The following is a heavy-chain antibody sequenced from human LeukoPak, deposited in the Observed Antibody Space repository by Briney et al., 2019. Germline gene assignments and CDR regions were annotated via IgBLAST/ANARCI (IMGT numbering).Heavy chain of an antibody. CDR2: ISYDGSNK. Sequence: PGGSLRLSCAAPGFTFSSYAMHWVRQAPGKGLEWVAVISYDGSNKYYPDSVTGRFTISRDNSKNTLYLQMNSLRAEDTAVYYCATEKDSAYGSGSSIDYWGQGTLVTVSS. CDR1: GFTFSSYA. J-gene: IGHJ4*02. CDR3: ATEKDSAYGSGSSIDY. V-gene: IGHV3-30*04. D-gene: IGHD3-10*01.